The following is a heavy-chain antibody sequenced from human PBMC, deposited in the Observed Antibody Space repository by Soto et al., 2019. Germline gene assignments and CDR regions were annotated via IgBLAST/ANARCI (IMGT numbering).Heavy chain of an antibody. CDR2: IYHSGTT. CDR1: GDSITSTNW. Sequence: QVQLQESGPGLVKPSGTLSLTCGVSGDSITSTNWWSWVRQPPGRGLEWIAEIYHSGTTHYNPSLKSRIIILLDESKNQFSLNLSFVTAADTAVYYCARLKGPDHYGLDVWGQGTTVSVFS. V-gene: IGHV4-4*02. CDR3: ARLKGPDHYGLDV. J-gene: IGHJ6*02.